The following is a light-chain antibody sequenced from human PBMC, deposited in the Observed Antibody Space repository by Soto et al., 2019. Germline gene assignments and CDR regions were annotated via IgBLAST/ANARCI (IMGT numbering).Light chain of an antibody. Sequence: SYELTRPPSVSVAPGKTARITCGGNNIGSKSVHWYQQKPGQAPVLVIYYDSDRPSGIPERFSGSNSGNAATLTISRVEAGDEADYYCQVWDSSSDRDVVFGGGTKVTVL. CDR1: NIGSKS. V-gene: IGLV3-21*04. CDR3: QVWDSSSDRDVV. J-gene: IGLJ2*01. CDR2: YDS.